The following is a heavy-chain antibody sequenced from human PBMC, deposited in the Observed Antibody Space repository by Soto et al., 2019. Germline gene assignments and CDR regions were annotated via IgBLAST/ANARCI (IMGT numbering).Heavy chain of an antibody. Sequence: ASVKFSCKASGYTFTSYYMHWVRQAPGQGLEWMGIINPSGGSTSYAQKFQGRVTMTRDTSTSTVYMELSSLRSEDTAVYYCARVDIVATFDYWGQGTLVTVSS. CDR1: GYTFTSYY. D-gene: IGHD5-12*01. J-gene: IGHJ4*02. V-gene: IGHV1-46*01. CDR2: INPSGGST. CDR3: ARVDIVATFDY.